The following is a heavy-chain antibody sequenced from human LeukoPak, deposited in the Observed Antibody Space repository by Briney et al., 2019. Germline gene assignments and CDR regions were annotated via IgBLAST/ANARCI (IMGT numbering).Heavy chain of an antibody. J-gene: IGHJ4*02. V-gene: IGHV3-23*01. D-gene: IGHD5-24*01. CDR2: ITSSGATT. CDR1: GFTISTYA. Sequence: QAGGSLRLSCVASGFTISTYAMTWVRQAPGKGQEWVSSITSSGATTYYADSVKGRFTISRDISKNTLYLQMNILTAEDSAVYYCAKEFIAGDGHVDWDSWGQGTLVTLSS. CDR3: AKEFIAGDGHVDWDS.